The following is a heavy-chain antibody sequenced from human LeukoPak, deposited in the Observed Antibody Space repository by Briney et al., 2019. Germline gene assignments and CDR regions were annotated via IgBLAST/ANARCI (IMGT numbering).Heavy chain of an antibody. D-gene: IGHD5-24*01. CDR2: ISYDGSNK. CDR3: ANSYDDGPGAFDI. CDR1: GFTFSSYG. J-gene: IGHJ3*02. V-gene: IGHV3-30*18. Sequence: PGRSLRLSCAASGFTFSSYGMHWVRQAPGKGLEWVAVISYDGSNKYYADSVKGRFTISRDNSKNTLYLQMNSLRAEDTAVYYCANSYDDGPGAFDIWGQGTMVTVSS.